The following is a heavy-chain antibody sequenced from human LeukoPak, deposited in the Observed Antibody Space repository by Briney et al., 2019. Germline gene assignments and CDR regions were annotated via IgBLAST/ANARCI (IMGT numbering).Heavy chain of an antibody. J-gene: IGHJ6*03. CDR3: GKGGSTVIQDYYYMDV. CDR1: GFTFSSYA. D-gene: IGHD4-11*01. Sequence: GGSLRLSCAASGFTFSSYAMSWVRQTPRKGLEWVSGISGSGGSTNYADSVKGRFTVSRANSENTLYVQMNSLRAEDTAVYFCGKGGSTVIQDYYYMDVWGKGTTVTVSS. CDR2: ISGSGGST. V-gene: IGHV3-23*01.